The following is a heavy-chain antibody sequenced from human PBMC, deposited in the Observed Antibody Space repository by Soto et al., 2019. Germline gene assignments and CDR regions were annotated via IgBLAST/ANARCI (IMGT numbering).Heavy chain of an antibody. Sequence: SETLSLTCAVYGGSFSGYYWSWIRQPPGKGLEWIGEINHSGSTNYNPSLKSRVTISVDTSKNQFSLKLSSVTAADTAVYYCARGVRFDPWGQGTLVTVSS. CDR3: ARGVRFDP. CDR2: INHSGST. CDR1: GGSFSGYY. J-gene: IGHJ5*02. V-gene: IGHV4-34*01.